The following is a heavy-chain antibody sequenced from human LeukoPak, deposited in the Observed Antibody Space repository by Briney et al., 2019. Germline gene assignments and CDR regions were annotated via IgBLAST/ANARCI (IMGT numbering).Heavy chain of an antibody. D-gene: IGHD2-8*01. Sequence: SETLSLTCTASGGSISSSSYYWGWIRQPPGKGLEWIGSIYYSGSTHYNPSLKSRVTISVDTSKNEFSLKLSSVTAADTAVYYCARNNTLMMYPRGGEDKGFDYWGQGTLVTVSS. V-gene: IGHV4-39*01. CDR3: ARNNTLMMYPRGGEDKGFDY. CDR1: GGSISSSSYY. CDR2: IYYSGST. J-gene: IGHJ4*02.